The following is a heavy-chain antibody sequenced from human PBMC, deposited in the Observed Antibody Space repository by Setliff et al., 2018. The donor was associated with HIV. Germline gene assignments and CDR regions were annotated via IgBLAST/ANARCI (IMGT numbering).Heavy chain of an antibody. V-gene: IGHV1-3*01. D-gene: IGHD3-10*01. CDR2: ITVGDGNT. J-gene: IGHJ4*02. Sequence: ASVKVSCKASGYTFTSYAIHWVRQAPGQRLEWMGWITVGDGNTKYSQKFQGRVTITRDTSASTAYMELSSLRSEDTAVYYCARYGPLPHADYYFDYWGQGTLVTVSS. CDR3: ARYGPLPHADYYFDY. CDR1: GYTFTSYA.